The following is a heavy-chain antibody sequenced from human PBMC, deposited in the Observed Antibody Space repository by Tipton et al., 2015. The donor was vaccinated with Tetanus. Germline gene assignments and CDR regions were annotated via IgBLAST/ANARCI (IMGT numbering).Heavy chain of an antibody. Sequence: TLSLTCAVSGGLLSTGGYSWGWIRQPPGQGLEWIGYVYHTGSTYYNPSLRGRVTISTVGSKNHVSLRLTSVTAADTGVYFCARANFDFSKKGPFDSWGQGILVIVSA. CDR1: GGLLSTGGYS. CDR3: ARANFDFSKKGPFDS. D-gene: IGHD3-3*01. CDR2: VYHTGST. V-gene: IGHV4-30-2*01. J-gene: IGHJ4*02.